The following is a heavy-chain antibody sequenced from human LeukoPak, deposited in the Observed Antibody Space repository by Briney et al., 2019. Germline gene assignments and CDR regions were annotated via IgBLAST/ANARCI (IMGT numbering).Heavy chain of an antibody. CDR1: GFTVSSSY. V-gene: IGHV3-53*01. D-gene: IGHD3-10*01. Sequence: GGSLRLSCAASGFTVSSSYMTWVRQAPGKGLEWVSVIRSGGSTVYADSVKGRFTISRDNSKNTLYLQVNSLRAEDTAVYYCAREGSGRTAYNDGLDVWGQGTMVTVSS. J-gene: IGHJ3*01. CDR3: AREGSGRTAYNDGLDV. CDR2: IRSGGST.